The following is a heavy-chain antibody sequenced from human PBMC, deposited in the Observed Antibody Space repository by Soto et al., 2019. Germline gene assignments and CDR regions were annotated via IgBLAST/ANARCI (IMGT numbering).Heavy chain of an antibody. D-gene: IGHD2-8*01. Sequence: EVQLVESGGGLVKPGGSLRLSCAASGFTFSNAWMSWVRQAPGKGLEWVGRIKSKTDGGTTDYAAPVKGRFTISRDDSKNTLYLQMNSLKTEHTAVYYCTTTLVFLPVDDWGQGTLVTVSS. CDR1: GFTFSNAW. CDR3: TTTLVFLPVDD. V-gene: IGHV3-15*01. CDR2: IKSKTDGGTT. J-gene: IGHJ4*02.